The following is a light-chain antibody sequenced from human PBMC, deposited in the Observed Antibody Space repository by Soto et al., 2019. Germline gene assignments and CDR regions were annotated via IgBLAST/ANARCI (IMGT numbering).Light chain of an antibody. CDR1: HPSGTS. V-gene: IGKV1-39*01. Sequence: IQLPQSPSALSAFVGDGVTVTCPTKHPSGTSLPWYQQKAGKAPKVLISAASKRQSGVPSRFTGSGSGTDFTLTISRLEPEDSAPYYCQQCYNFPCTFGGGTKVDI. CDR2: AAS. J-gene: IGKJ4*01. CDR3: QQCYNFPCT.